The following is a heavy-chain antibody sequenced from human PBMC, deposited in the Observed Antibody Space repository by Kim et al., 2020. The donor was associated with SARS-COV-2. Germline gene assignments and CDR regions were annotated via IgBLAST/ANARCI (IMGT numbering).Heavy chain of an antibody. CDR3: ARASGFDWLSPWIDY. J-gene: IGHJ4*02. Sequence: GGSLRLSCAASGFTFSSYGMHWVRQAPGKGLEWVAVIWYDGSNKYYADSVKGRFTISRDNSKNTLYLQMNSLRAEDTAVYYCARASGFDWLSPWIDYWGQGTLVTVSS. CDR1: GFTFSSYG. CDR2: IWYDGSNK. D-gene: IGHD3-9*01. V-gene: IGHV3-33*01.